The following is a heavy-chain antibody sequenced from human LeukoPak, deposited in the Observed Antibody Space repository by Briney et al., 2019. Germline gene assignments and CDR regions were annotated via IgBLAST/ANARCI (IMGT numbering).Heavy chain of an antibody. CDR2: MFYSGST. V-gene: IGHV4-61*01. Sequence: SETLSLTCSVSGASVSDGNYYWSWIRQPPGKGLEWIGYMFYSGSTNYNPSLKSRVTISVDTSKNQFSLKLSSVTAADTAVYYCARGWELLGMAWGQGTMVTVSS. CDR1: GASVSDGNYY. J-gene: IGHJ3*01. D-gene: IGHD1-26*01. CDR3: ARGWELLGMA.